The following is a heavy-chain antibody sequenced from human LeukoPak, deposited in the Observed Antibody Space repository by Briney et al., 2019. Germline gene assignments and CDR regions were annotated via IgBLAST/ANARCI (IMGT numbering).Heavy chain of an antibody. Sequence: GRSLRLSCVASGFTFSSYGMHWVRQAPGKGVEWVAVIWNDGSHEYYADSEKGRFTISRDNSRNTVYLQMSDLRGEDTAVYYCAKDATEYGDSHFDCWGQGSLVTVSS. CDR1: GFTFSSYG. V-gene: IGHV3-33*06. J-gene: IGHJ4*02. D-gene: IGHD4-17*01. CDR2: IWNDGSHE. CDR3: AKDATEYGDSHFDC.